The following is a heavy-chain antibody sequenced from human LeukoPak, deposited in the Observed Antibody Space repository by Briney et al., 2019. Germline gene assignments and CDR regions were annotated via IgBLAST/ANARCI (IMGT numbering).Heavy chain of an antibody. CDR2: IDPSDSYT. Sequence: GESLKNSCKGSGYSFTNYWINWVRQMPGKGLEWMGRIDPSDSYTDYSPSFQGHVTISIDKSISTAYLQWSSLKASDTAMYYCARHSNYDTLTGYPHWGQGTLVTVSS. J-gene: IGHJ4*02. CDR3: ARHSNYDTLTGYPH. CDR1: GYSFTNYW. V-gene: IGHV5-10-1*01. D-gene: IGHD3-9*01.